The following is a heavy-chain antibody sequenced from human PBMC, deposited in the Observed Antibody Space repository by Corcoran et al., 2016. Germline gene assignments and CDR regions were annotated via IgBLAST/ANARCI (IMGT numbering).Heavy chain of an antibody. CDR3: ARDLTIFGVGYYYYGMDV. J-gene: IGHJ6*01. D-gene: IGHD3-3*01. CDR2: INPSGDTT. Sequence: QVQLVQSGAEVKKPGASVKVSCKASGYTFTSYYIHWVRQAPGQGLEWMGVINPSGDTTNYAQKFQGRVTVTRDTSTSTVYMELSSLRSEDTAGYYCARDLTIFGVGYYYYGMDVWGQGTTVTVSS. V-gene: IGHV1-46*01. CDR1: GYTFTSYY.